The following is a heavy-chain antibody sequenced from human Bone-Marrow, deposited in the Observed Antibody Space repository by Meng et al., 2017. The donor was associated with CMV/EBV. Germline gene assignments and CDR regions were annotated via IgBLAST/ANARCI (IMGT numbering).Heavy chain of an antibody. D-gene: IGHD6-13*01. J-gene: IGHJ5*02. Sequence: YGGSFSGYYWSWIRQPPGKGLEWIGEINHSGSTNYNPSLKSRVTISVDTSKNQFSLKLSSVTAADTAVYYCARSSRSSWLKNNWFDPWGQGTLVTVSS. CDR1: GGSFSGYY. CDR2: INHSGST. CDR3: ARSSRSSWLKNNWFDP. V-gene: IGHV4-34*01.